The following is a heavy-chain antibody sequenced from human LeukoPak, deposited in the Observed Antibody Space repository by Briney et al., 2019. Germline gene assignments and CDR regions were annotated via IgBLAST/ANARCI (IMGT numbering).Heavy chain of an antibody. V-gene: IGHV1-18*01. CDR3: ARDPGDCSGGSCYEDDAFDI. CDR2: ISAYNGNT. J-gene: IGHJ3*02. D-gene: IGHD2-15*01. CDR1: GYTFTSYG. Sequence: ASVKVSCKASGYTFTSYGISWVRQAPGQGLEWMGWISAYNGNTNYAQKLQGRVTMTTDTSTSTAYMELRSLRSDDTAVYYCARDPGDCSGGSCYEDDAFDIWGQGTMVTVSS.